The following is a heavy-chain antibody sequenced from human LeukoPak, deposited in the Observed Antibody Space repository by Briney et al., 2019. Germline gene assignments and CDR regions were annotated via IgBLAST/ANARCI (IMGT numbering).Heavy chain of an antibody. V-gene: IGHV4-59*08. CDR2: IYYTGNT. CDR1: GGSISPYY. CDR3: ARHSYSGYGRLFDY. Sequence: PPETLSLTCTVSGGSISPYYWVWIRQPPGKGLEWIGYIYYTGNTNYNPSLKSRVTMSLDTSKNQFSLNLNSVTAADTAVYYCARHSYSGYGRLFDYWGQGTLVTVSS. D-gene: IGHD5-12*01. J-gene: IGHJ4*02.